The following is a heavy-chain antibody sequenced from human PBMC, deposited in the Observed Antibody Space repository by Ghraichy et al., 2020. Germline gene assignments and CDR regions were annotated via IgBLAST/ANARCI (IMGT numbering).Heavy chain of an antibody. J-gene: IGHJ6*02. V-gene: IGHV3-30*18. CDR2: ISFDGSNK. D-gene: IGHD4-11*01. CDR1: GFTFSSYG. CDR3: AKDQARVTFYYYYYGVDV. Sequence: GGSLRLSCVASGFTFSSYGMHWVRQAPGKGLEWVAVISFDGSNKYYEDSLKGRFTISRDNSKNTLYLQMNSLTTEDTAVYYCAKDQARVTFYYYYYGVDVWGQGTTVTVSS.